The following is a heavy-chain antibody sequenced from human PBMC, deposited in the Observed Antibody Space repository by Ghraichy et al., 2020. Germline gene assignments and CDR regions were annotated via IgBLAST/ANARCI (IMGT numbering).Heavy chain of an antibody. V-gene: IGHV1-3*01. Sequence: ASVKVSCKASGYTFTSYAMHWVRQAPGQRLEWMGWINAGNGNTKYSQKFQGRVTITRDTSASTAYMELSSLRSEDTAVYYCASGRGADVDYYYGMDVWGQGTTVTVSS. J-gene: IGHJ6*02. D-gene: IGHD2-15*01. CDR3: ASGRGADVDYYYGMDV. CDR2: INAGNGNT. CDR1: GYTFTSYA.